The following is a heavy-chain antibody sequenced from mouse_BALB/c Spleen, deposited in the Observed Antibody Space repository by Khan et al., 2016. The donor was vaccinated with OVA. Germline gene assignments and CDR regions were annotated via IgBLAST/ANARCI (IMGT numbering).Heavy chain of an antibody. CDR2: ISSGGDYT. Sequence: EVELVESGGDLVKPGGSLKLSCAASGFSFSSYSMSWVRQTPDKRLEWVATISSGGDYTYYPDIVKGRFTISRDNAKNTLYLQMSSLMSEYTAMYYCASHLTGSFAYWGQGTLVTVSA. CDR3: ASHLTGSFAY. J-gene: IGHJ3*01. CDR1: GFSFSSYS. V-gene: IGHV5-6*01. D-gene: IGHD4-1*01.